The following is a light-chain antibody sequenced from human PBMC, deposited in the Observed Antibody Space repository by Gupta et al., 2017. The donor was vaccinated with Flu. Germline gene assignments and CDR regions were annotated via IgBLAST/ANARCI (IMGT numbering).Light chain of an antibody. CDR2: DAS. J-gene: IGKJ1*01. Sequence: SIHLAWYQEKPGRAPRLLIYDASTRATGIPARFSGSESGTEFTLTISSLQSEDFAVYYCLQDDHWLRAFGQGTKVEIK. CDR1: SIH. CDR3: LQDDHWLRA. V-gene: IGKV3-15*01.